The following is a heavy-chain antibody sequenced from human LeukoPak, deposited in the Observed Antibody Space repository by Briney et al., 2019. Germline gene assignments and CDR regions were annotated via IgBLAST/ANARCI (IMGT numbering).Heavy chain of an antibody. CDR1: GFSLSEYG. Sequence: GGSLRLSCVASGFSLSEYGIHWVRQAPGKGLEWLSFIRYDDSEYYADSVKGRFAISRDNSKNTLFLQMHSLRSEETAVYYCAKDPVNHCASSVCYGLQSWGQGTLVIVSS. CDR2: IRYDDSE. D-gene: IGHD3-22*01. V-gene: IGHV3-30*02. J-gene: IGHJ5*02. CDR3: AKDPVNHCASSVCYGLQS.